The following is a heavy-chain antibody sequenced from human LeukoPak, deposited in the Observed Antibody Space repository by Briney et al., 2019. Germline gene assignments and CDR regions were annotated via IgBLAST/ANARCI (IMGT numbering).Heavy chain of an antibody. CDR2: IKQDGSEK. J-gene: IGHJ4*02. CDR3: ARGLTYYDILTGYYKALGFDY. Sequence: GGSLRLSCVASGFTFSSRDWMTWVRQAPGKGLEWVANIKQDGSEKNYVDSVKGRFTISRDNAKNSVDLQMNSLRAEDTAVYYCARGLTYYDILTGYYKALGFDYWGQGTLVTVSS. V-gene: IGHV3-7*01. CDR1: GFTFSSRDW. D-gene: IGHD3-9*01.